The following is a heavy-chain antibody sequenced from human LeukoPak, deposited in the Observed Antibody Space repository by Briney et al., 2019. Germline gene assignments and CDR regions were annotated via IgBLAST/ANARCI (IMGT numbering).Heavy chain of an antibody. Sequence: GGSLRLSCATPGFTFSSSAMSWVRQAPGKGLEWVSGISGSGASTFYADSVKGRFTLSRDNSKNTLYLQMNSLRAEDTAVYYCAKDSGYSSGWYFVWGQGTLVTVSS. CDR3: AKDSGYSSGWYFV. CDR2: ISGSGAST. V-gene: IGHV3-23*01. D-gene: IGHD6-19*01. CDR1: GFTFSSSA. J-gene: IGHJ4*02.